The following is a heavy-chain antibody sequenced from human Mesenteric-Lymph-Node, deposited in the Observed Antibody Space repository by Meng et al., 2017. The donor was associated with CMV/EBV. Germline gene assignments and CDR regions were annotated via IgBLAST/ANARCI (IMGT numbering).Heavy chain of an antibody. V-gene: IGHV4-34*01. CDR3: ARDGYSSSWYGFDY. D-gene: IGHD6-13*01. J-gene: IGHJ4*02. Sequence: VYGGSIIGYFWSWIRQSPGKGLEWIGEISHAGTTNYNPSLKSRVTLSLDMSKNQFSLNLSSVTAADTAVYYCARDGYSSSWYGFDYWGQGTLVTVSS. CDR1: GGSIIGYF. CDR2: ISHAGTT.